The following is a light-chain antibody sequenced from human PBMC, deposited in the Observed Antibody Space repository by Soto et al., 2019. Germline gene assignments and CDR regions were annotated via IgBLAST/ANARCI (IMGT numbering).Light chain of an antibody. V-gene: IGLV1-47*01. CDR1: SSNIESNY. CDR3: TVWDDSLRGRL. CDR2: RND. Sequence: QSVGTQPPSASGTPGQRVTLTCSGSSSNIESNYVYWYQQVPGTAPRLLIYRNDQRPSGVPDRFSGSKSGASASLTISALRSEDETDYYCTVWDDSLRGRLFGGGTKLTVL. J-gene: IGLJ2*01.